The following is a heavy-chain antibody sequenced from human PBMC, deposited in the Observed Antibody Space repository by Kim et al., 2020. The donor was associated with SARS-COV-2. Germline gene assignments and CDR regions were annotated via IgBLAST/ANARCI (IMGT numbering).Heavy chain of an antibody. V-gene: IGHV1-24*01. CDR2: FDPEDGET. J-gene: IGHJ2*01. Sequence: ASVKVSCKVSGYTLTELSMHWVRQAPGKGLEWMGGFDPEDGETIYAQKFQGRVTMTEDTSTDTAYMELSSLRSEDTAVYYCATDTHPSWYFDLWGRGTLVTVSS. CDR3: ATDTHPSWYFDL. CDR1: GYTLTELS.